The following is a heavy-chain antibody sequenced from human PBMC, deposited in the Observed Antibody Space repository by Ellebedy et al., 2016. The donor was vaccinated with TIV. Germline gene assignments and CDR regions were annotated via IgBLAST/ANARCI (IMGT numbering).Heavy chain of an antibody. CDR2: IKGDGSSK. CDR1: GFTFSTYY. D-gene: IGHD3-16*01. V-gene: IGHV3-7*01. J-gene: IGHJ4*02. CDR3: ARDVGGILDY. Sequence: GESLKISXAASGFTFSTYYMAWVRQAPGKGLEWVANIKGDGSSKNYVDSVKGRFTISRDNAENSLYLQMNSLRGEDTAVYYCARDVGGILDYWGQGTLVTVSS.